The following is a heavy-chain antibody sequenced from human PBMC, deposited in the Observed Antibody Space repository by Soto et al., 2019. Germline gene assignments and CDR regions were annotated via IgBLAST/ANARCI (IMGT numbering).Heavy chain of an antibody. Sequence: ASVKVSCKASGYTFTGYYMHWVRQAPGQGLEWMGWINPNSGGTNYAQKFQGRVTMTRDTSISTAYMELTRLRPDDTAVYYCARIKWGLDYYSGMDVWGQGTAVTVSS. CDR3: ARIKWGLDYYSGMDV. J-gene: IGHJ6*02. V-gene: IGHV1-2*02. CDR2: INPNSGGT. D-gene: IGHD1-26*01. CDR1: GYTFTGYY.